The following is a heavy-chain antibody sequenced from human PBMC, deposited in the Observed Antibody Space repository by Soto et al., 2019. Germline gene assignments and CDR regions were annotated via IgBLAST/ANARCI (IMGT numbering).Heavy chain of an antibody. CDR3: TRHISGVLDY. Sequence: QVQLQESGPGLVKPSETLSLTCTVSGGSISNYYWSWIRQPPGKGLEWIGYIYYSGSTNYNPSLKSRVTISVDTSKNQFSLKLSSVTAADTAVYYCTRHISGVLDYWGQGTLVTVSS. CDR2: IYYSGST. J-gene: IGHJ4*02. CDR1: GGSISNYY. D-gene: IGHD6-19*01. V-gene: IGHV4-59*08.